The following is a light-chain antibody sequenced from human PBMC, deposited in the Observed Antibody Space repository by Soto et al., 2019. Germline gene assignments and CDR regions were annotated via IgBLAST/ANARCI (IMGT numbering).Light chain of an antibody. J-gene: IGLJ3*02. V-gene: IGLV2-14*01. CDR2: EVS. CDR1: SSDVGGYNY. Sequence: QSVLTQPASVSGSPGQSITISCTGTSSDVGGYNYVSWYQQHPGKAPKLMIYEVSNRPSGVSNRFSGSKSGNTASLTISGRQDEDEADYYCSSYTSSSTHWVFGGGTKLTVL. CDR3: SSYTSSSTHWV.